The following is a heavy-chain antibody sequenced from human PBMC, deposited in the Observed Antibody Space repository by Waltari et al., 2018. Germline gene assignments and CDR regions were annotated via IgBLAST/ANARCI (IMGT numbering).Heavy chain of an antibody. J-gene: IGHJ4*02. Sequence: QVQLQQWGAGLLKPSETLSLTCAVYGGSFSGYYWSWIRQPPGKGLAWIGEINHSGSTNYNPSLKSRVTISVDTSKNQFSLKLSSVTAADTAVYYCARGPTYYDFWSGYYFGYYFDYWGQGTLVTVSS. CDR2: INHSGST. CDR3: ARGPTYYDFWSGYYFGYYFDY. V-gene: IGHV4-34*01. D-gene: IGHD3-3*01. CDR1: GGSFSGYY.